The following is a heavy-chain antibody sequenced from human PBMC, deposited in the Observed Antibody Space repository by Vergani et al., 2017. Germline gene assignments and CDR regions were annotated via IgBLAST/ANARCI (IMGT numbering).Heavy chain of an antibody. CDR1: GFTFSSYE. V-gene: IGHV3-48*03. D-gene: IGHD3-3*01. Sequence: EVQLVESGGGLVQPGGSLRLSCAASGFTFSSYEMNWVRQAPGKGLEWVSYISSSGSTIYYADSVKGRFTISRDNAKNSLYLQMNSLRAEDTAVYYCAKDRLEWSISWFDPWGQGTLVTVSS. J-gene: IGHJ5*02. CDR3: AKDRLEWSISWFDP. CDR2: ISSSGSTI.